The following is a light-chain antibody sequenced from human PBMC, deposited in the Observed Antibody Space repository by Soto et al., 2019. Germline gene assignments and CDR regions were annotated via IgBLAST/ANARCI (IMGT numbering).Light chain of an antibody. CDR2: DVS. J-gene: IGLJ1*01. V-gene: IGLV2-14*03. Sequence: LTQPGSVSGSPSQSIIISCTGTSSDVGGYNYVSWYQHHPGKAPKLMIYDVSNRPSGVSNRFSGSKSGNTASLTISGLQPEDEADYYCSSYTTSNTRQIVFGTGTKVTVL. CDR1: SSDVGGYNY. CDR3: SSYTTSNTRQIV.